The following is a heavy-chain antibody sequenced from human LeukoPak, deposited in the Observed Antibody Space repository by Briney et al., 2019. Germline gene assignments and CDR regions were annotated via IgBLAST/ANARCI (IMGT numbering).Heavy chain of an antibody. CDR1: GGSISSGGYY. CDR3: ARTTYYYGSGSSPHLDY. J-gene: IGHJ4*02. V-gene: IGHV4-31*03. Sequence: SQTLSLTCTVSGGSISSGGYYWSWIRQHPGKGLEWIGYIDYSGSTYYNPSLKSRVTISVDTSKNQFSLKLSSVTAADTAVYYCARTTYYYGSGSSPHLDYWGQGTLVTVSS. D-gene: IGHD3-10*01. CDR2: IDYSGST.